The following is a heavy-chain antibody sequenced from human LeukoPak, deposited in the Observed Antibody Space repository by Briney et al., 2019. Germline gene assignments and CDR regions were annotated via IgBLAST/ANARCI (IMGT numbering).Heavy chain of an antibody. CDR2: IYYSGST. V-gene: IGHV4-59*08. Sequence: SETLSLTCTVSGGSISSYYWSWTRHPPGKGLEWTGYIYYSGSTNYNPSLKSRVNISVDTSKNQFSLKLSSVTAADTAVYYCARFVRGTYYFDYWGQGTLVTVSS. J-gene: IGHJ4*02. CDR1: GGSISSYY. CDR3: ARFVRGTYYFDY. D-gene: IGHD3-16*01.